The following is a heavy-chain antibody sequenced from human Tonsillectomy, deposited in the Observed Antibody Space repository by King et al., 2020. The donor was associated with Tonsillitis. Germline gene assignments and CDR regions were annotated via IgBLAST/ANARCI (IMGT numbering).Heavy chain of an antibody. Sequence: QLQESGPGLVKPSETLSLTCTVSGASISSGYWSWIRQPPGKGMEWIGYVYYSGGSNYNPSLRSRDTMSVDTSKNQLSLRLTSVTAADTAVYYCARETSAFSGMDVWGQGTTVTVSS. CDR2: VYYSGGS. J-gene: IGHJ6*02. V-gene: IGHV4-59*01. CDR1: GASISSGY. CDR3: ARETSAFSGMDV.